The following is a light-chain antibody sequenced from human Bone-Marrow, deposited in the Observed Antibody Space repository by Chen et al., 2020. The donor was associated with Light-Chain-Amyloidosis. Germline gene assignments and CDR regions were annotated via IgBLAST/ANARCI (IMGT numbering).Light chain of an antibody. CDR2: NDS. CDR3: YSATDNNLGV. Sequence: SYELTQPSSVSVSLGQTARITCSGDVLVKKFARWVQQKSCQAPVLVIYNDSERPSGLPERFSGSSSGATVTLTISGAQVEDEADYYCYSATDNNLGVFGGGTKLTVL. CDR1: VLVKKF. V-gene: IGLV3-27*01. J-gene: IGLJ2*01.